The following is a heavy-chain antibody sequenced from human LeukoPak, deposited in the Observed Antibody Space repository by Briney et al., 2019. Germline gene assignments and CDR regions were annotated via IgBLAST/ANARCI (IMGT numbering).Heavy chain of an antibody. Sequence: GGSLRLSCAASGFTFNIYAMSWVRQAPGKGLEWVSSISSSSSYIYYADSVKGRFTISRDNAKKSLYLQMNGLRAEDTAVYYCARIAYCGGDCYSFYFDYWGQGVLVTVSS. CDR2: ISSSSSYI. CDR1: GFTFNIYA. D-gene: IGHD2-21*02. J-gene: IGHJ4*02. V-gene: IGHV3-21*01. CDR3: ARIAYCGGDCYSFYFDY.